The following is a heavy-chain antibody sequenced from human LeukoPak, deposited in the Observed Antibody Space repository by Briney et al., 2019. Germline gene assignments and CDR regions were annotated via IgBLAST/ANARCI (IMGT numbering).Heavy chain of an antibody. Sequence: PGGPLRLSCAASGFTFSGYHINWVRQAPGKGLEWVSYISISGSTIYYADSVKGRFTISRDNAKNSLFLQMNSLRAEDTAVYYCARYGTTVATNYYYGMDVWGQGTTVTVSS. CDR3: ARYGTTVATNYYYGMDV. J-gene: IGHJ6*02. D-gene: IGHD4-17*01. CDR2: ISISGSTI. V-gene: IGHV3-48*03. CDR1: GFTFSGYH.